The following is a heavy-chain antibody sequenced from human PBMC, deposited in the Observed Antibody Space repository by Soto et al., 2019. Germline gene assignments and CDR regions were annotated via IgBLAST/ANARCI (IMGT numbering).Heavy chain of an antibody. CDR3: ATLPERGYSYGFFAFDI. V-gene: IGHV1-46*01. Sequence: AAVKVSCKASGYTFTGDYMHWVRQAPGQGLEWMGIINPSGGSTSYAQKFQGRVTMTRDTSTSTVYMELSSLRSEDTAVYYCATLPERGYSYGFFAFDIWGQGTMVTVSS. J-gene: IGHJ3*02. CDR2: INPSGGST. CDR1: GYTFTGDY. D-gene: IGHD5-18*01.